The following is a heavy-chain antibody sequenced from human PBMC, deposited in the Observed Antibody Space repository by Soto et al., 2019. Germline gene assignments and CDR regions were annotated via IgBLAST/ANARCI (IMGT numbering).Heavy chain of an antibody. J-gene: IGHJ4*02. CDR3: ARDVGQYYDSSPAGHFDY. Sequence: ASVKVSCKASGYTFTGYYMHRVRQAPGQGLEWMGWINPNSGGTNYAQKFQGRVTMTRDTSISTAYMELSRLRSDDTAVYYCARDVGQYYDSSPAGHFDYWGRGTLVTVSS. CDR2: INPNSGGT. CDR1: GYTFTGYY. V-gene: IGHV1-2*02. D-gene: IGHD3-22*01.